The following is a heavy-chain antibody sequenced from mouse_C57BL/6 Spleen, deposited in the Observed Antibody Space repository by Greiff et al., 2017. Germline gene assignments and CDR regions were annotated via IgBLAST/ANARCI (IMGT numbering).Heavy chain of an antibody. J-gene: IGHJ4*01. Sequence: VQLQQSGPELVKPGASVKIPCKASGYTFTDYNMDWVKQSHGKSLEWIGDINPNNGGTIYNQKFKGKATLTVAKSSSPSYMDLRSLTSEDTAVYYCASSLITTVGYYAMDYWGQGTSVTASS. CDR2: INPNNGGT. CDR1: GYTFTDYN. CDR3: ASSLITTVGYYAMDY. V-gene: IGHV1-18*01. D-gene: IGHD1-1*01.